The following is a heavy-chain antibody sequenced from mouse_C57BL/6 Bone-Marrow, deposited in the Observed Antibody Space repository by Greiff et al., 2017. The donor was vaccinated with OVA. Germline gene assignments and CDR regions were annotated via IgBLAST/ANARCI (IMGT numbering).Heavy chain of an antibody. CDR3: ARSNYSNWYYFDY. V-gene: IGHV1-78*01. Sequence: VQLQQSDAELVKPGASVKLSCKVSGYTFTDHTIHWMKQRPEQGLEWIGYIYPRDGSTKYNEKFKGKATLTAYKSYNTAYMQLNSLTSEDSAVYFCARSNYSNWYYFDYWGQGTTLTVSS. D-gene: IGHD2-5*01. J-gene: IGHJ2*01. CDR1: GYTFTDHT. CDR2: IYPRDGST.